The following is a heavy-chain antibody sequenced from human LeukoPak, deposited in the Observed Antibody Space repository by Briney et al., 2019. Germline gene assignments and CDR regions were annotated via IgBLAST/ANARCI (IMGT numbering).Heavy chain of an antibody. Sequence: GGSLRLSCAASGFTFSHYWMSRVRQAPGKGLEWVANIKQDGNEKYYADSVKGRFTISRDNAKNALYLQMNSLRAEDTAVYYCARYSGSYEVNYYYYYGMDVWGQGTTVTVSS. CDR3: ARYSGSYEVNYYYYYGMDV. J-gene: IGHJ6*02. V-gene: IGHV3-7*03. CDR2: IKQDGNEK. D-gene: IGHD1-26*01. CDR1: GFTFSHYW.